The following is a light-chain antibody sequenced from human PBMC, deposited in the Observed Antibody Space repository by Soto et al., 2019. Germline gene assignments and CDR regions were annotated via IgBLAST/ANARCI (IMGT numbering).Light chain of an antibody. CDR2: EGS. Sequence: QSVLTQPASVSGSPGQSITISCTGTSSDVGSYNLVSWYQQHPGKAPKLMIYEGSKRPSGVSNRFSGSKSGNTASLTISGLQAEDEADYYCCSYAGSRYYVFGTGTKVT. V-gene: IGLV2-23*01. CDR1: SSDVGSYNL. CDR3: CSYAGSRYYV. J-gene: IGLJ1*01.